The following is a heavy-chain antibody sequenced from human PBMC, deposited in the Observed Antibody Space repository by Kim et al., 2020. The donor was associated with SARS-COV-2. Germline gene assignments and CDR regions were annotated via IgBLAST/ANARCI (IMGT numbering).Heavy chain of an antibody. V-gene: IGHV4-59*01. CDR2: NYYSGST. D-gene: IGHD6-13*01. J-gene: IGHJ2*01. CDR1: GGSISSYY. Sequence: SETLSLTCTVSGGSISSYYWSWIRQPPGKGLEWIGYNYYSGSTNYNPSLKSRVTISVDASKNQCSLKLSSVTAAATAVYYCARYGSIAAGENWYFDIWGRGTLVTVSS. CDR3: ARYGSIAAGENWYFDI.